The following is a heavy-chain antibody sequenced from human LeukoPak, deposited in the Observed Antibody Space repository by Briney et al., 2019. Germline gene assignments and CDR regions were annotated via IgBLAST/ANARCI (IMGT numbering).Heavy chain of an antibody. CDR3: ARQGVAALFDY. CDR1: GGSISSSSYY. J-gene: IGHJ4*02. Sequence: PSETLSLTCTVSGGSISSSSYYWGWIRQPPGQGLEWIGSIYYSGSTYYNPSLKSRVTISVDTSNNQYSLKLSSVTAADTAVYYCARQGVAALFDYWGQGTLVTVSS. D-gene: IGHD6-19*01. V-gene: IGHV4-39*01. CDR2: IYYSGST.